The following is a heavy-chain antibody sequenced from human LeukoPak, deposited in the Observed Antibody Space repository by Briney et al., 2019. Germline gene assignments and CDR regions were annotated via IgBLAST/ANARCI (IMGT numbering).Heavy chain of an antibody. CDR3: ARQGGVAAAATWTDY. D-gene: IGHD6-13*01. J-gene: IGHJ4*02. CDR2: IIPIFGTA. V-gene: IGHV1-69*06. Sequence: ASVKVSCKASGYTFTGYYMHWVRQAPGQGLEWMGGIIPIFGTANYAQKFQGRVTITADKSTSTAYMELSSLRSEDTAVYYCARQGGVAAAATWTDYWGQGTLVTVSS. CDR1: GYTFTGYY.